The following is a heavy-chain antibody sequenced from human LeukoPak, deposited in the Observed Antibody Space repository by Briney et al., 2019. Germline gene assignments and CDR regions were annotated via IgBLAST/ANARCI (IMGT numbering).Heavy chain of an antibody. CDR1: GGSISSTNW. D-gene: IGHD4-23*01. CDR2: TFHGGNT. CDR3: TRNSAHEYYFDY. J-gene: IGHJ4*02. Sequence: PSGTLSLTCSVSGGSISSTNWWSWVRQPPGKGLEWIGETFHGGNTNYDPSLRSRVTISVDKSKNQLSLKLSSVTAADTAVYYCTRNSAHEYYFDYWGQGTLVTVSS. V-gene: IGHV4-4*02.